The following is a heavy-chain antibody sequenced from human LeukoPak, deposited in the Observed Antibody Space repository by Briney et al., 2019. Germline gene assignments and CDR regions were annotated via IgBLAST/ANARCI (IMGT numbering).Heavy chain of an antibody. V-gene: IGHV1-46*01. J-gene: IGHJ4*02. D-gene: IGHD2-2*01. Sequence: ASVKVSCKTSGYIFTSYYMHWVRQAPGQGLEWMGIINPSGGSTSYAQKFQGRVTMTRDTSTSTVYMELSSLRSEDTALYYCARASLYCSSTSCPIETHYFAYWGQGTLVTVS. CDR2: INPSGGST. CDR3: ARASLYCSSTSCPIETHYFAY. CDR1: GYIFTSYY.